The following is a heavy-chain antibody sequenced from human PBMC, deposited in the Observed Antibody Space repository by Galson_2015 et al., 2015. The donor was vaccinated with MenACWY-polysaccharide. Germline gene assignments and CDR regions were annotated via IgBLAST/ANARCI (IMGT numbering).Heavy chain of an antibody. CDR2: IGSSSSYI. CDR1: GFTLSSYS. Sequence: SLRLSCAASGFTLSSYSMNWVRQAPGKGLEWVSSIGSSSSYIYYADSVKGRFTISRDNAKNSLYLQMDSLRAEDTAVYYCARDLRDYYYYYMDVWGIGTTVTVSS. J-gene: IGHJ6*03. V-gene: IGHV3-21*01. CDR3: ARDLRDYYYYYMDV.